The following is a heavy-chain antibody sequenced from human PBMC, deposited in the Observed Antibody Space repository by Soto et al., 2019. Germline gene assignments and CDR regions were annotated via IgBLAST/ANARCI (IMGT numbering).Heavy chain of an antibody. J-gene: IGHJ4*02. Sequence: QVQLQESGPGLVKPSGTLSPTCDVSGYSINTDSWWRWVRQPPGRGLAWIAEIHQIGTSNYNPSLKSRVTISADKSRNQFFLDVRSVTAADTAVYYCARAGFWSLDSWGQGTPVTVSS. CDR1: GYSINTDSW. CDR3: ARAGFWSLDS. V-gene: IGHV4-4*02. CDR2: IHQIGTS. D-gene: IGHD1-1*01.